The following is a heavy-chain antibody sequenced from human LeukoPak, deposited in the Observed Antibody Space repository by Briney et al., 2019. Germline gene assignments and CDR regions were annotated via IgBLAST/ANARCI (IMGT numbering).Heavy chain of an antibody. CDR1: GFTFSSYA. CDR3: AKVGLAYCGGDCYSSYFDY. CDR2: ISGSGGST. J-gene: IGHJ4*02. D-gene: IGHD2-21*02. Sequence: GGSLRLSCAASGFTFSSYAMSWVRQAPGKGLEWVSAISGSGGSTYYADSVKGRFTISRVNSKNTLYLQMNSLRAEDTAVYYCAKVGLAYCGGDCYSSYFDYWGQGTLVTVSS. V-gene: IGHV3-23*01.